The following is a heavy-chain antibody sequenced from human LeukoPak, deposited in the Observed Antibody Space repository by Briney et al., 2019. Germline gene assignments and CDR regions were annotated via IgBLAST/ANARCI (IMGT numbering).Heavy chain of an antibody. V-gene: IGHV4-34*01. CDR1: GGSFSDYY. J-gene: IGHJ4*02. D-gene: IGHD2/OR15-2a*01. CDR2: INHSGSA. CDR3: ARFYCTSTVCYPDY. Sequence: MSSETLSLTCAVSGGSFSDYYWSWIRQPPGKGLEWIAEINHSGSATYNLSLRSRVTISVDTSRNQFSLRLSSVTAADTAVHYCARFYCTSTVCYPDYWGQGSLVTVSS.